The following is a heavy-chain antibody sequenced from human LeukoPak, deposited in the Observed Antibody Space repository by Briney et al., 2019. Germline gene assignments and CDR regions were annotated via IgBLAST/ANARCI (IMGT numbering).Heavy chain of an antibody. CDR2: IYYSGST. V-gene: IGHV4-31*03. Sequence: SETLSLTCTVSGGSISSGGYYWSWIRQHPGKGLEWIGYIYYSGSTYYNPSLKSRVTISVDTSKSQFSLKLSSVTAADTAVYYCARKPSGDPDAFDIWGQGTMVTVSS. J-gene: IGHJ3*02. CDR1: GGSISSGGYY. D-gene: IGHD7-27*01. CDR3: ARKPSGDPDAFDI.